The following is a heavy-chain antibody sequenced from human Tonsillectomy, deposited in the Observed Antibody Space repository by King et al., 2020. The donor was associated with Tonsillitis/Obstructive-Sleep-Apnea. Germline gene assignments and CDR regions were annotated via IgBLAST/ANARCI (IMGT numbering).Heavy chain of an antibody. V-gene: IGHV4-59*01. J-gene: IGHJ5*02. D-gene: IGHD3-3*01. CDR2: IYYSGST. CDR1: GGSISSYY. CDR3: ARASATIFGVVMWFDP. Sequence: QLQESGPGLVKPSETLSLTCTVSGGSISSYYWSWIRQPPGKGLEWIGYIYYSGSTNYNPSLKSRVTISVDTSKNQFSLKLSSVTAADTAVYYCARASATIFGVVMWFDPWGQGTLVTVSS.